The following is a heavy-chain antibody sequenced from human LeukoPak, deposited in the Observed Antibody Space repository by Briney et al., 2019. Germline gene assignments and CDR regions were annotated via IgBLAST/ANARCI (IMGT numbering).Heavy chain of an antibody. J-gene: IGHJ4*02. CDR3: ARDEPHGGGWFYY. CDR2: IYTSGST. Sequence: SETLSLTCTVSGGSITSYYWSWIRQPAGKGLEWIGRIYTSGSTNCNPSLKSRVTMSVDTSKNQFSLKLTSVTAADTAVYYCARDEPHGGGWFYYWGQGTLVTVSS. V-gene: IGHV4-4*07. D-gene: IGHD3-16*01. CDR1: GGSITSYY.